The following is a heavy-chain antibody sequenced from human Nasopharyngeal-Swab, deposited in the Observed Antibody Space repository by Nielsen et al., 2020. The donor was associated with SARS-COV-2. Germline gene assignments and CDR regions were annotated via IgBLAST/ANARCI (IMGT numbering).Heavy chain of an antibody. D-gene: IGHD5-12*01. V-gene: IGHV1-8*01. J-gene: IGHJ6*03. CDR3: ARGFIVATIFHYYYYMDV. CDR1: GYTFTSYD. Sequence: SVKVSCKASGYTFTSYDINWVRQATGQGLEWMGWMNPNSGNTGYAQKFQGRVTMTRNTSISTAYMELSSLRSEDTAVYYCARGFIVATIFHYYYYMDVWGKGTTVTVS. CDR2: MNPNSGNT.